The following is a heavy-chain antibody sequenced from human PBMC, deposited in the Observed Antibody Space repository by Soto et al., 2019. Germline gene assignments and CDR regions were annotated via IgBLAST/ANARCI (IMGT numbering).Heavy chain of an antibody. CDR2: FDPEDGET. CDR1: GYTLTELS. Sequence: ASVKVSCKVSGYTLTELSMHWVRQAPGRGLEWMGGFDPEDGETIYAQKFQGRVTMTEDTSTDTAYMELSSLRSEDTAVYYCATVVVVVAATAQGWFDPWGQGTLVTVS. D-gene: IGHD2-15*01. J-gene: IGHJ5*02. CDR3: ATVVVVVAATAQGWFDP. V-gene: IGHV1-24*01.